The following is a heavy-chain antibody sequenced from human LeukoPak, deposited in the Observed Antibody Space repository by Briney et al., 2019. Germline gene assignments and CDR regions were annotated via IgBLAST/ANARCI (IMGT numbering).Heavy chain of an antibody. CDR1: GYTFTGYY. CDR3: ATTTSRYCSGGSCLY. V-gene: IGHV1-69*02. D-gene: IGHD2-15*01. J-gene: IGHJ4*02. CDR2: IIPILGIA. Sequence: SVKVSCKASGYTFTGYYMHWVRQAPGQGLEWMGRIIPILGIANYAQKFQGRVTITADKSTSTAYMELSSLRSEDTAVYYCATTTSRYCSGGSCLYWGQGTLVTVSS.